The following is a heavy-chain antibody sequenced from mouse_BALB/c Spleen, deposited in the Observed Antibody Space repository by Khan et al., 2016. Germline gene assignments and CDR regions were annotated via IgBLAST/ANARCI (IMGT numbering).Heavy chain of an antibody. V-gene: IGHV1S137*01. Sequence: QVRLQQSGAELVRPGVSVKISCKGSGYTFTDYAMHWVKQSHAKSLEWIGVISTYYGDASYNQKFKGKATMTVDKSSSTAYMELARLTSEDSAIYYCERVDDDLYDAMDYWGQGTSVTVSS. D-gene: IGHD1-1*01. CDR1: GYTFTDYA. CDR2: ISTYYGDA. CDR3: ERVDDDLYDAMDY. J-gene: IGHJ4*01.